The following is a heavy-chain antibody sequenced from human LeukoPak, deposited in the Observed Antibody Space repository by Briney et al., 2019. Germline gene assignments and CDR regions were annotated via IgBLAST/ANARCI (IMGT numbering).Heavy chain of an antibody. CDR1: KFTFSDYA. CDR2: ISSSGGGT. J-gene: IGHJ4*02. CDR3: AKDFADGSMKVVPAAFDY. V-gene: IGHV3-23*01. D-gene: IGHD2-2*01. Sequence: GGSLRLSCAASKFTFSDYAMNWVRQAPGRGLEWVSGISSSGGGTDYADSVKGRFTISRDNSKSTLYLQMNSLRAEDTAVYYCAKDFADGSMKVVPAAFDYWGQGTLVTVSS.